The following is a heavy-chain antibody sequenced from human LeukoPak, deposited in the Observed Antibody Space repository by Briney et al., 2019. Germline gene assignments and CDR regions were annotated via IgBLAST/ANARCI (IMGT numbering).Heavy chain of an antibody. Sequence: SETLSLTCTVSGGSISSSSFCWGCIRQPPGKGLECIGSIYYSETTFYNPSLKSRVTISVDTSKNQFSLKLSSVTAADTAVYYCARDGPAAAGYYDYWGQGTLVTVSS. D-gene: IGHD6-13*01. CDR1: GGSISSSSFC. V-gene: IGHV4-39*07. CDR3: ARDGPAAAGYYDY. CDR2: IYYSETT. J-gene: IGHJ4*02.